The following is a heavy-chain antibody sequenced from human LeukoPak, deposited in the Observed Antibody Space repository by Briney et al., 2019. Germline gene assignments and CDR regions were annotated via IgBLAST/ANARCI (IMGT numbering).Heavy chain of an antibody. CDR2: IWYDGSNK. CDR3: ARSPSRITMVRGAQNDY. Sequence: GGSLRLSCAASGFTFSSYGMPWVRQAPGKGLEWVAVIWYDGSNKYYADSVKGRFTISRDNSKNTLYLQMNSLRAEDTAVYYCARSPSRITMVRGAQNDYWGQGTLVTVSS. CDR1: GFTFSSYG. J-gene: IGHJ4*02. D-gene: IGHD3-10*01. V-gene: IGHV3-33*01.